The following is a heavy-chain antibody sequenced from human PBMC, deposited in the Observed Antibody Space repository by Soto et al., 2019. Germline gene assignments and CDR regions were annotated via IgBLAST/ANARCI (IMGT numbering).Heavy chain of an antibody. V-gene: IGHV3-49*04. Sequence: GSLRLSCSASGFNFAAYTMSWVRLTPGKGLEWVGFIRRIAYGGTTDYAASVKGRFTISRDDSRKIVYLQMSRLKIEDTAVYYCSRSLAIDSDSWGQGTLVTVSS. J-gene: IGHJ4*02. CDR1: GFNFAAYT. CDR2: IRRIAYGGTT. CDR3: SRSLAIDSDS.